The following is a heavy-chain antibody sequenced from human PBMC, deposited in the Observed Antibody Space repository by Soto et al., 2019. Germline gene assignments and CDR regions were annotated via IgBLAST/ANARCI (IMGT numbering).Heavy chain of an antibody. CDR1: GFAFSNYE. J-gene: IGHJ4*02. D-gene: IGHD3-3*02. Sequence: GGSLRLSCAASGFAFSNYEMNRVSQVPGKGLEWVSYISLSGSTIYYADSVKGRFTISRDDAKNSLYLQMDSLRADDTAVYYCARESFSASPNFFDYWGQGTLVTVSS. CDR2: ISLSGSTI. V-gene: IGHV3-48*03. CDR3: ARESFSASPNFFDY.